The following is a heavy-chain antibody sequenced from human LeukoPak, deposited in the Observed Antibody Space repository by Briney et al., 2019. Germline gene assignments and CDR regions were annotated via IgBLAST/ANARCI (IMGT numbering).Heavy chain of an antibody. J-gene: IGHJ4*02. Sequence: ASVKVSCKASGGTFSSYAINWVRQAPGQGLEWMGWINPNSGGTNYAQKFQGRVTMTRDTSISTASMELSRLRSDDTAVYYCARGGSDWYHYDSSGYHVWGQGTLVTVSS. CDR1: GGTFSSYA. D-gene: IGHD3-22*01. CDR2: INPNSGGT. V-gene: IGHV1-2*02. CDR3: ARGGSDWYHYDSSGYHV.